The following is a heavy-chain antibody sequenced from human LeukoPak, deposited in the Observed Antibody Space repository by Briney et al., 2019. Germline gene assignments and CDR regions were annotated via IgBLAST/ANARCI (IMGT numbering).Heavy chain of an antibody. J-gene: IGHJ6*02. CDR1: GFTFRNYW. V-gene: IGHV3-74*01. CDR2: INTDGSIT. D-gene: IGHD2-2*01. CDR3: ARDGRLGIVVVPAAPRPNYYGMDV. Sequence: PGGSLRLSCAASGFTFRNYWMHWVRQAPGKGLVWVSRINTDGSITSYADSVKGRFTISRDNAKNTLYLQMNSLRAEDTAVYYCARDGRLGIVVVPAAPRPNYYGMDVWGQGTTVTVSS.